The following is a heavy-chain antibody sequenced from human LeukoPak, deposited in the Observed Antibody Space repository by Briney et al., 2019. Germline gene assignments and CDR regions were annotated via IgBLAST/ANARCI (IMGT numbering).Heavy chain of an antibody. Sequence: SVTVSCKASGGTFSSYAIGWVRQAPGQGLEWMGGIIPIFGTANYAQKFQGRVTITADESTSTAYMELSSLRSEDTAVYYCARGTINFGVVTGRFDPWGQGTLVTVSS. CDR2: IIPIFGTA. CDR1: GGTFSSYA. V-gene: IGHV1-69*01. D-gene: IGHD3-3*01. J-gene: IGHJ5*02. CDR3: ARGTINFGVVTGRFDP.